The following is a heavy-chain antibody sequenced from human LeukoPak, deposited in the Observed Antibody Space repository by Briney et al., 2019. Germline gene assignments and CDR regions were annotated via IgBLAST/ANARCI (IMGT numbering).Heavy chain of an antibody. D-gene: IGHD3-16*01. CDR2: IVVGSGNT. J-gene: IGHJ5*02. V-gene: IGHV1-58*02. Sequence: SVKVSCKASGFTFIGSTIQWVRQARGQRLEWMGWIVVGSGNTNYAQNFQERVTITRDMSTSTAYMELSSLRSEDTAVYYCAADLPGGAMFDPWGQGTLVTVSS. CDR1: GFTFIGST. CDR3: AADLPGGAMFDP.